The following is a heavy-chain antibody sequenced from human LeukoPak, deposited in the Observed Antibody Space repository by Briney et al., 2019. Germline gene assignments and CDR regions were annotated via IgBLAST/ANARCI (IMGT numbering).Heavy chain of an antibody. J-gene: IGHJ4*02. CDR2: IDPSASYT. D-gene: IGHD3-22*01. CDR1: GYTFPNYW. V-gene: IGHV5-10-1*01. Sequence: GESLKISCKGSGYTFPNYWISWVRQMPGKGLEWMGRIDPSASYTNSSPSFQGHVTISADKSISTAYLQWSSLKASDTAMYYCARDISGYFDYWGQGSLVTFSS. CDR3: ARDISGYFDY.